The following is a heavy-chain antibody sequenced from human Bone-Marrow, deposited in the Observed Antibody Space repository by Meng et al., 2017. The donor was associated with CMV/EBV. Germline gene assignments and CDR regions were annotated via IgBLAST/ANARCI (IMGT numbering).Heavy chain of an antibody. V-gene: IGHV3-48*04. Sequence: GESLKISCAASGFTFSSYTMNWVRQAPGKGLEWVSYISNSGSAKYYADSLRGRFTISRDNAKNSLYLQMNSLRADDTAVYYCARVCSGGSCYNYWGQGTLVTVSS. CDR1: GFTFSSYT. CDR3: ARVCSGGSCYNY. CDR2: ISNSGSAK. D-gene: IGHD2-15*01. J-gene: IGHJ4*02.